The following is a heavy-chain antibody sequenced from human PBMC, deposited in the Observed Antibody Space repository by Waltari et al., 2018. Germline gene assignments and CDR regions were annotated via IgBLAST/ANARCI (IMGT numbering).Heavy chain of an antibody. J-gene: IGHJ4*02. CDR1: GFTFDDYT. CDR2: INWDCSST. V-gene: IGHV3-43*01. CDR3: AAERTDENDDYVYI. Sequence: EVQLVESGGVVVQPGESLRLSCAGSGFTFDDYTMHWVRQAPGKGLEWVSLINWDCSSTSYVDSVKGRFTISRDNSEYSLYLQMNSLRSEDSALYYCAAERTDENDDYVYIWGQGTLVTVSS. D-gene: IGHD1-1*01.